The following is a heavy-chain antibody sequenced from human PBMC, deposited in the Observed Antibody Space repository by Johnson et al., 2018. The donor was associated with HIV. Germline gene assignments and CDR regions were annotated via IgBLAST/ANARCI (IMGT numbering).Heavy chain of an antibody. D-gene: IGHD6-13*01. CDR1: GFTFSSFD. V-gene: IGHV3-74*02. CDR2: INSDGSST. J-gene: IGHJ3*02. Sequence: VQLVESGGGVVRPGGSLRLSCAASGFTFSSFDMRWVRQATGKGLEWVSRINSDGSSTNYADSVKGRFTISRDNAKNSVFLQMNSLRAEDTAMYYCARGKGAAAGLDAFDIWGQGTMVTVSS. CDR3: ARGKGAAAGLDAFDI.